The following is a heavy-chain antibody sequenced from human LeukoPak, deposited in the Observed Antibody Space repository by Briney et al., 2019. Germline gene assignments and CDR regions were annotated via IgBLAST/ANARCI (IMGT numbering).Heavy chain of an antibody. CDR2: ISGSGGST. D-gene: IGHD6-13*01. CDR1: GFTFSSYA. V-gene: IGHV3-23*01. CDR3: AKDGAGYSSSWSDY. J-gene: IGHJ4*02. Sequence: GGSLRLSCAASGFTFSSYAMSWVRQAPGKGLEWVSAISGSGGSTYYADSVKGRFTISRDNSKNTLYLQMSSLRAEDTAVYYCAKDGAGYSSSWSDYWGQGTLVTVSS.